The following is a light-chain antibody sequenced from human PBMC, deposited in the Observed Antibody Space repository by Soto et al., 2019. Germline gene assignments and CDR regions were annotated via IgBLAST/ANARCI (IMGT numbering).Light chain of an antibody. CDR1: TGAVTSGHW. CDR2: DIN. Sequence: QAVVTQEPSLTVSPGGTVTVTCGSSTGAVTSGHWPYWFQQNPGQAPRTLIYDINNKHSWTPARFSGSLLGGKAALTLSGALPEDEAEYYCLLSYSGAWVFGGGTKVTVL. V-gene: IGLV7-46*01. CDR3: LLSYSGAWV. J-gene: IGLJ3*02.